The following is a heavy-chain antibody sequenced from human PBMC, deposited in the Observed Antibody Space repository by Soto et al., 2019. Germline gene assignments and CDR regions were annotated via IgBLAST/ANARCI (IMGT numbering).Heavy chain of an antibody. Sequence: SETLSLTCTVSGGYISSYYWSWIRQPPGKGLEWIGYIYYSGSTNYNPSLKSRVTISVDTSKNQFSLKLSSVTAADTAVYYCARIGPSSSGYESYYFDYWGQGTLVTVSS. D-gene: IGHD5-12*01. V-gene: IGHV4-59*08. CDR3: ARIGPSSSGYESYYFDY. CDR2: IYYSGST. CDR1: GGYISSYY. J-gene: IGHJ4*02.